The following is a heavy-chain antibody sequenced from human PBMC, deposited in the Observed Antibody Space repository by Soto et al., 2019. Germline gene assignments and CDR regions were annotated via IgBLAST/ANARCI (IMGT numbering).Heavy chain of an antibody. CDR1: GFTFSSYS. J-gene: IGHJ6*02. V-gene: IGHV3-48*02. D-gene: IGHD6-13*01. CDR3: ARNGYSSSWYLGDYYGMDV. CDR2: ISSSSSTI. Sequence: VGSLRLSCAASGFTFSSYSMNWVRQAPGKGLEWVSYISSSSSTIYYADSVKGRFTISRDNAKNSLYLQMNSLRDEDTAVYYCARNGYSSSWYLGDYYGMDVWGQGTTVTVSS.